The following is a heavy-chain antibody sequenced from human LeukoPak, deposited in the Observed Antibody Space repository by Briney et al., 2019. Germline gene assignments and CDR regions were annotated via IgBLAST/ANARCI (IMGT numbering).Heavy chain of an antibody. CDR2: IYYSGST. V-gene: IGHV4-59*01. J-gene: IGHJ3*02. CDR3: ARGRDQLYYYDAFDI. Sequence: SETLSLTCSVSGGSISTYYWTWIRQPPGKGLEWIGYIYYSGSTNYNPSLKSRVTISVDTSKNQFSLKLSSVTAADTAVYYCARGRDQLYYYDAFDIWGQGTMVTVSS. CDR1: GGSISTYY. D-gene: IGHD3-10*01.